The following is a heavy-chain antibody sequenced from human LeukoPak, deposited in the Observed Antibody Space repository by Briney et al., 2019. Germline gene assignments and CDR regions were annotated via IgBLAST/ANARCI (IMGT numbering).Heavy chain of an antibody. V-gene: IGHV6-1*01. D-gene: IGHD6-19*01. CDR3: AKESSGWYDDYYYGMDV. J-gene: IGHJ6*02. CDR2: TYYSSKWYN. CDR1: GDSVSNNSAA. Sequence: SQTLPLTCAIYGDSVSNNSAAWNWIRQSPARGLEWLGKTYYSSKWYNDYAVSVKSRRAIYQDTSKNQFSLQLNSGTPEDTAVYYCAKESSGWYDDYYYGMDVWGQGTTVTVSS.